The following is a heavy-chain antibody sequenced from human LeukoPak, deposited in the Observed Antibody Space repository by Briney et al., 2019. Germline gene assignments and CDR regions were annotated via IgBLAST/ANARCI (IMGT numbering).Heavy chain of an antibody. CDR1: GGSFSGYY. V-gene: IGHV4-34*01. CDR2: INHSGST. D-gene: IGHD5-12*01. Sequence: SETLSLTCAVYGGSFSGYYWSWIRQPPGKGLEWIGEINHSGSTNYNPSLKSRVTISVDTSKNQFSLKLSSVTAADTAVYYCARARGYSGPRQGPKGGAFDIWGQGTMVTVSS. J-gene: IGHJ3*02. CDR3: ARARGYSGPRQGPKGGAFDI.